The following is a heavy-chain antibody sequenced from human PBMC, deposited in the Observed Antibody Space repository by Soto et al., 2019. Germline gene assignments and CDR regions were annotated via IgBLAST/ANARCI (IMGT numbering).Heavy chain of an antibody. Sequence: QVQLVESGGGVVQPGRSLRLSCAASGFTFRSYAMHWVRQAPGKGLECVAVIAYDGSNKFYRDYVRGRFTISRDNSENTLYLQINRLRHEDTAVYYCARGDREDIAVVIGVRPGEYGVDVWGQGTTVTVSS. V-gene: IGHV3-30-3*01. J-gene: IGHJ6*02. CDR1: GFTFRSYA. D-gene: IGHD2-15*01. CDR2: IAYDGSNK. CDR3: ARGDREDIAVVIGVRPGEYGVDV.